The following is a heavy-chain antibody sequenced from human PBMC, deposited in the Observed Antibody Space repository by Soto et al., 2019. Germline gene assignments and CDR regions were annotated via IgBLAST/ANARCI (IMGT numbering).Heavy chain of an antibody. V-gene: IGHV1-69*13. D-gene: IGHD3-22*01. CDR1: GGTLSSYA. CDR2: IIPIFGTA. Sequence: SVKVSCKASGGTLSSYAISWVRQAPGQGLEWMGGIIPIFGTANYAQKFQGRVTITADESTSTAYMELSSLGSEDTAVYYCARGWFLLLLPRPLCGMDFWCQGVTVTVSS. J-gene: IGHJ6*02. CDR3: ARGWFLLLLPRPLCGMDF.